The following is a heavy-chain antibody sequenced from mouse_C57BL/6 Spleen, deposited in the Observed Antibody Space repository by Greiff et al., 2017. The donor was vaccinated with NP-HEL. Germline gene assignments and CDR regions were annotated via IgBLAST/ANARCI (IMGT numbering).Heavy chain of an antibody. Sequence: VQLQQPGAELVMPGASVKLSCKASGYTFTSYWIHWVKQRPGQGLEWIGEIDPSDSYTNYNQKFKGKSTLTVDKSSSTAYMQLSSLTSEDSAVYYCARSVSLDYWGQGTSVTVSS. V-gene: IGHV1-69*01. CDR2: IDPSDSYT. J-gene: IGHJ4*01. CDR3: ARSVSLDY. CDR1: GYTFTSYW.